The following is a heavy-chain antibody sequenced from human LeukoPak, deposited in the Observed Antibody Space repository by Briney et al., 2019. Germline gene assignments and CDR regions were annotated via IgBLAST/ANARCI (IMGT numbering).Heavy chain of an antibody. CDR2: INPNSGGT. D-gene: IGHD5-18*01. J-gene: IGHJ4*02. V-gene: IGHV1-2*02. CDR1: GYTIIGYY. CDR3: ARSGYTYGPLPAVY. Sequence: ASVKVSCKASGYTIIGYYMQWVRQAPGQGLEWMGWINPNSGGTSYAQRFQGRVTMTRDTSISTAYIELNRLTSDDTAVYYCARSGYTYGPLPAVYWGQGTLVTVSS.